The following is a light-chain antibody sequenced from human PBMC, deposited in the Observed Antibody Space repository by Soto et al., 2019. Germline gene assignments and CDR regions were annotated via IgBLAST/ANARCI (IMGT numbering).Light chain of an antibody. CDR1: QGIYTW. CDR3: QQANTLPPLT. Sequence: DIQMTQSPSSVSASVGDRVTSTCLASQGIYTWLAWYQQKPGKAPNLLIYASSSLQSGVPSRFSGSGSGTDFTLTISSLQPEDSATYYCQQANTLPPLTFGGGTKVDI. CDR2: ASS. V-gene: IGKV1-12*01. J-gene: IGKJ4*01.